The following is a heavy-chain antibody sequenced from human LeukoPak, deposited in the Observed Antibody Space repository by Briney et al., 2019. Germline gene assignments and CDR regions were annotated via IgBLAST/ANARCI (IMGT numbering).Heavy chain of an antibody. D-gene: IGHD3-3*01. CDR3: ARSLGCITIFGDQDGHYCYYMDV. V-gene: IGHV1-18*04. CDR1: GYTFTSYY. Sequence: GASVKVSCKASGYTFTSYYMHWVRQAPGQGLEWMGWISAYNGNTNYAQKFQGRVTMTTDTSTSTAYMELRSLRPDDTAVYYCARSLGCITIFGDQDGHYCYYMDVWGKGTTVTVSS. CDR2: ISAYNGNT. J-gene: IGHJ6*03.